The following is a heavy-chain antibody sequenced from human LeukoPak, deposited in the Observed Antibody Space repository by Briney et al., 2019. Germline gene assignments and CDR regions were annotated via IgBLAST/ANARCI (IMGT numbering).Heavy chain of an antibody. D-gene: IGHD6-13*01. CDR1: GFTFSDYY. CDR2: ISSSGSSI. CDR3: ARAGIAAAGRKNDY. J-gene: IGHJ4*02. Sequence: GGSLRLSCAASGFTFSDYYISWIRQPPGKGLEWVSYISSSGSSIYYADSVKSRFTISRDNAKNSLYLQMNSLRAEDTAVYYCARAGIAAAGRKNDYWGQGTLVTVSS. V-gene: IGHV3-11*04.